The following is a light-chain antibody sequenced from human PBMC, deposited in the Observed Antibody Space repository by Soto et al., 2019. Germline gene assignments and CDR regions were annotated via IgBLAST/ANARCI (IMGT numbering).Light chain of an antibody. CDR1: QRVSTN. CDR2: SAS. V-gene: IGKV3-15*01. Sequence: EIVMTQSPATLSVSPGERATLSCRASQRVSTNLAWYQQKPGQAPRLLIYSASTRATGIPGRFSGSGTETEFTLTIRSLQSEDFAVYYCQQYSDWPPTYTFGQGTKLEIK. CDR3: QQYSDWPPTYT. J-gene: IGKJ2*01.